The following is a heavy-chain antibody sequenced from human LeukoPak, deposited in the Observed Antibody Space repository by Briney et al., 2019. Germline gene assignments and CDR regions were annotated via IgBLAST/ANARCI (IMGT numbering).Heavy chain of an antibody. Sequence: PGGSLRLSCAASGFTVSSNYVSWVRQAPGKGLEWVSVIYSGGSTYYADSVKGRFTISRDNSKNTLYLQMNSLRAEDTAVYYCARAGDYGDSRHYYYYYGMDVWGQGTTVTVSS. CDR3: ARAGDYGDSRHYYYYYGMDV. CDR1: GFTVSSNY. D-gene: IGHD4-17*01. CDR2: IYSGGST. J-gene: IGHJ6*02. V-gene: IGHV3-66*01.